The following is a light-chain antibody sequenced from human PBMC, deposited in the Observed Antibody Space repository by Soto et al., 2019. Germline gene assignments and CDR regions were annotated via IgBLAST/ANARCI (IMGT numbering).Light chain of an antibody. CDR1: HNIERW. Sequence: DIQMTQSPSTLSASVGDRVTMTFRASHNIERWMAWYQQKPGKAPSLLIFDASTLHSGVPSRLSGSGSGTDFTLTISSLQPDDFATYYCQQFAISTTFGQGTKVDI. CDR3: QQFAISTT. CDR2: DAS. V-gene: IGKV1-5*01. J-gene: IGKJ1*01.